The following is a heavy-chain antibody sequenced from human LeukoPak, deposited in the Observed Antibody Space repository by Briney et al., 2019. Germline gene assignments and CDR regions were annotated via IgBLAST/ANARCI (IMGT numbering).Heavy chain of an antibody. J-gene: IGHJ4*02. CDR3: ARAQPTRWRIVGATVDY. Sequence: GGSLRLSCAASGFTFSSYSMNWVRQAPGKGLEWVSYISSSSSTIYYADSVKGRFTISRDNAKNSLYLQMNSLRAEDTAVYYCARAQPTRWRIVGATVDYWGQGTLVTVSS. CDR1: GFTFSSYS. V-gene: IGHV3-48*04. D-gene: IGHD1-26*01. CDR2: ISSSSSTI.